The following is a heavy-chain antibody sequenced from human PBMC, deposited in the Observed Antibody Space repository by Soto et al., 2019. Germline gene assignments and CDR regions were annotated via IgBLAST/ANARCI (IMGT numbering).Heavy chain of an antibody. Sequence: EVQLVESGGGLVQPGGSLRLSCAASGFTFSSYEMNWVRQAPGKGLEWVSYVSSSGTTIHYADSVKGRFTISRDNSKNSRYLQMNSLRAEETAVYYCARDKLFVMVVAATNYYAYGMDVCGQWTTVTVSS. J-gene: IGHJ6*02. CDR3: ARDKLFVMVVAATNYYAYGMDV. CDR1: GFTFSSYE. D-gene: IGHD2-15*01. CDR2: VSSSGTTI. V-gene: IGHV3-48*03.